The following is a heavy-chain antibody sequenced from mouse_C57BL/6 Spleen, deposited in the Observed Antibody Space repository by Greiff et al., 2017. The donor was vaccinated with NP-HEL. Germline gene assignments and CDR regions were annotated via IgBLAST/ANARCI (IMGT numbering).Heavy chain of an antibody. V-gene: IGHV5-4*01. CDR1: GFTFSSYA. CDR2: ISDGGSYT. D-gene: IGHD2-1*01. J-gene: IGHJ4*01. CDR3: ARCYGNYVGAMDY. Sequence: EVQLVESGGGLVKPGGSLKLSCAASGFTFSSYAMSWVRQTPEKRLEWVATISDGGSYTYYPDNVKGRFTISRDNAKNNLYLQMSHLKSEDTAMYYCARCYGNYVGAMDYWGQGTSVTVSS.